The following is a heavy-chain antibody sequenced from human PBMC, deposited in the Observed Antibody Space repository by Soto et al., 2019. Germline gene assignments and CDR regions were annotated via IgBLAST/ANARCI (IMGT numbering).Heavy chain of an antibody. V-gene: IGHV3-11*01. Sequence: LRLSCAASGFSFRDYYMSWIRQAPGKGLEWISYISGSGNTIYYADSVKGRFIISRDNAKNSLFLQMNSLRADDTAVYYCARDRLPMVVVVMGWFDPWGQGTLVTVSS. D-gene: IGHD3-22*01. CDR2: ISGSGNTI. J-gene: IGHJ5*02. CDR1: GFSFRDYY. CDR3: ARDRLPMVVVVMGWFDP.